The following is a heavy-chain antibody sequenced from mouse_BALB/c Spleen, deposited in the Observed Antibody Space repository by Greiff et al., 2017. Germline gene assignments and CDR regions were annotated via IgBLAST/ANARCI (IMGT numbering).Heavy chain of an antibody. V-gene: IGHV1-55*01. CDR3: ARGTVVGTLDY. Sequence: QVQLQQPGAELVKPGTSVKLSCKASGYNFTSYWINWVKLRPGQGLEWIGDIYPGSGSTNYNEKFKSKATLTVDTSSSTAYMQLSSLASEDSALYYCARGTVVGTLDYWGQGTTLTVSS. CDR2: IYPGSGST. CDR1: GYNFTSYW. D-gene: IGHD1-1*01. J-gene: IGHJ2*01.